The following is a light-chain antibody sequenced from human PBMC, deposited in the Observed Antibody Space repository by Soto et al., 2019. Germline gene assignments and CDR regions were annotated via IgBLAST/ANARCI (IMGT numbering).Light chain of an antibody. CDR1: QSVSSSY. CDR2: AAS. CDR3: EHYCRSPLFT. J-gene: IGKJ3*01. V-gene: IGKV3-20*01. Sequence: EIVLTQSPGTLSLSPGERATLSCRASQSVSSSYLDWYQKRPGPAPRLLIYAASSTATGIPDSFSGSGSGTGFTLTIRRLKTEDFAVYYCEHYCRSPLFTCGPGTKVDIK.